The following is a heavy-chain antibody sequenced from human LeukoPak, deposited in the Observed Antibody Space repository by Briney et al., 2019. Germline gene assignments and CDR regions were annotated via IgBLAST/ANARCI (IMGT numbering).Heavy chain of an antibody. Sequence: ASVKVSCKASGYTFTGYYMHWVRQAHGQGLEWMGRINPNSGGTNYAQKFQGRVTMTRDTSISTAYMELSRLRSDDTAVYYCAREADDSSGYYAFDYWGQGTLVTVSS. CDR3: AREADDSSGYYAFDY. D-gene: IGHD3-22*01. V-gene: IGHV1-2*06. CDR2: INPNSGGT. CDR1: GYTFTGYY. J-gene: IGHJ4*02.